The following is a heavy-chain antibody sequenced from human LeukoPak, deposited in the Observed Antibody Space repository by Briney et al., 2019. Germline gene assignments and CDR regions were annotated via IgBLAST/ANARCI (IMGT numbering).Heavy chain of an antibody. Sequence: GGSLRLSCAASGFTFSSYGMSWVRQAPGKGLEWVSAISGGGGSTYYADSVKGRFTISRDNSKNTLYLQMNSLRAEDTAVYYCASGVRGYFDYWGQGTLVTVSS. J-gene: IGHJ4*02. CDR1: GFTFSSYG. CDR2: ISGGGGST. CDR3: ASGVRGYFDY. V-gene: IGHV3-23*01. D-gene: IGHD1-26*01.